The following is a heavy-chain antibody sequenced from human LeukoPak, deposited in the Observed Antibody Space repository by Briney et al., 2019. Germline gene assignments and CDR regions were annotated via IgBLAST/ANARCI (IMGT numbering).Heavy chain of an antibody. CDR3: EKQWLVGI. V-gene: IGHV3-23*01. CDR1: GFSFSDLA. CDR2: LSETGEAT. J-gene: IGHJ4*02. Sequence: SGGSLRLSCAASGFSFSDLAMNWVRQAPGKGLEWVSSLSETGEATDYADSVKGRFTISRDNSQNMLYLQMNSLRADDTAVYYCEKQWLVGIWGQGTLVTVSS. D-gene: IGHD6-19*01.